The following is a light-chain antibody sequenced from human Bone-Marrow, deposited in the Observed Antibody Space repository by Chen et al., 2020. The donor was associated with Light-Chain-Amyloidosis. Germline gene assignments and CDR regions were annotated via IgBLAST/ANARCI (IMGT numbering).Light chain of an antibody. J-gene: IGLJ3*02. CDR3: ATPVEFMATNAV. V-gene: IGLV1-47*01. CDR2: RND. CDR1: SSNILRTY. Sequence: QSVLTQPPSASWTPGQRLTISCSGSSSNILRTYPYWYQQFPGTAPKLLIYRNDQRPSGSPDRCSGSRSGTSASLTISGIRSDDEADYYCATPVEFMATNAVFGGGTKLTVL.